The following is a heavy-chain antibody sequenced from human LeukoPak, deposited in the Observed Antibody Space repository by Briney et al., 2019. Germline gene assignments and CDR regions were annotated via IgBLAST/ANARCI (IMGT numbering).Heavy chain of an antibody. V-gene: IGHV3-30-3*01. CDR1: GFTFSSYA. Sequence: PGGSLRLSCAASGFTFSSYAMHWVRQAPGKGLEWVAVISYDGSNKYYADSVKGRFTISRDNSKNTLYLQMNSLRAEDTAVYYCARGAAAGKSNFDYWGQGTLVTVSS. CDR3: ARGAAAGKSNFDY. D-gene: IGHD6-13*01. CDR2: ISYDGSNK. J-gene: IGHJ4*02.